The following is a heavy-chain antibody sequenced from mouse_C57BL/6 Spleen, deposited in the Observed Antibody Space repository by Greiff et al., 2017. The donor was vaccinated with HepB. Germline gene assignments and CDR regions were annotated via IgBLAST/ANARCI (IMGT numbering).Heavy chain of an antibody. D-gene: IGHD4-1*01. CDR3: ARGSNWDDYFDY. V-gene: IGHV5-17*01. Sequence: VQLKESGGGLVKPGGSLKLSCAASGFTFSDYGMHWVRQALEKGLEWVAYISSGSSTIYYADTVKGRFTISRDNAKNTLFLQMTSLRAEDTAMYYCARGSNWDDYFDYWGQGTTLTVSS. CDR2: ISSGSSTI. CDR1: GFTFSDYG. J-gene: IGHJ2*01.